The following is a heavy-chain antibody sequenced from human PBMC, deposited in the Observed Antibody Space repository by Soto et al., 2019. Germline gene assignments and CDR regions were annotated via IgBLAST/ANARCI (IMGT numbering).Heavy chain of an antibody. V-gene: IGHV3-64*01. J-gene: IGHJ3*02. D-gene: IGHD3-9*01. CDR1: GFTFSSYA. CDR2: ISSNGGST. Sequence: GGSLRLSCAASGFTFSSYAMHWVRQAPGKGLDYVSAISSNGGSTYYANSVKGRFTISRDNSKNTLYLQMGSLRAEDMAVYYCARAEYYDILTGYRKDAFDIWGQGTMVTVSS. CDR3: ARAEYYDILTGYRKDAFDI.